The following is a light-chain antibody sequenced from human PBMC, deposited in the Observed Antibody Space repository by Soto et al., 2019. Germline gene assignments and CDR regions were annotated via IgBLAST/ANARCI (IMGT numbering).Light chain of an antibody. Sequence: QSALTQPASVSGSPGQSITISCTGTSSDVGGYNYVSWYQQHPGKAPKLMIYEVSNRPSGVSNRFSGSKSGNTASLTISGLQAEDEADYYFSSYTIGGTLVVFGGGTKLTVL. J-gene: IGLJ2*01. V-gene: IGLV2-14*01. CDR2: EVS. CDR3: SSYTIGGTLVV. CDR1: SSDVGGYNY.